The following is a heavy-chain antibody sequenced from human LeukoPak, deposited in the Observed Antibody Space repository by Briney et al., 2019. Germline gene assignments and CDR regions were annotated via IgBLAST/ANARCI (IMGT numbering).Heavy chain of an antibody. Sequence: PGGSLRLSCAASGFTFSSYTMTWVRQAPGKGLEWVSGTTGSSDSTYYADSVKGRFTVSRDNSRNTLFLQMNSLRAEDTAVYYCAKKTSYCAGDCYPYYFDYWGHGTLVTVSS. J-gene: IGHJ4*01. CDR3: AKKTSYCAGDCYPYYFDY. D-gene: IGHD2-21*02. V-gene: IGHV3-23*01. CDR2: TTGSSDST. CDR1: GFTFSSYT.